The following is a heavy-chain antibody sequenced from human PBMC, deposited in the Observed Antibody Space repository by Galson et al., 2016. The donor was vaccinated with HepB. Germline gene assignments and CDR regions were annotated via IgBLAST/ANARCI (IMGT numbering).Heavy chain of an antibody. Sequence: SLRLSCAASGFTFSYYVMSWVRQAPGKGLEWVSGISGSGDSTYYADSVKGRFTISRDTSKNTLYLQMNSLRAEDTAVYYCAKDFEVLMVRGVSHNYYGMDVWGQGTTVTVSS. CDR3: AKDFEVLMVRGVSHNYYGMDV. CDR2: ISGSGDST. V-gene: IGHV3-23*01. J-gene: IGHJ6*02. CDR1: GFTFSYYV. D-gene: IGHD3-10*01.